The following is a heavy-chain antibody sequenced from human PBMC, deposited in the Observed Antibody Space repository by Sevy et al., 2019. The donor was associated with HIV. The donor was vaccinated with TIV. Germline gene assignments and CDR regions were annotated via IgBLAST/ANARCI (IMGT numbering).Heavy chain of an antibody. CDR2: ISYDGSNK. Sequence: GGSLRLSCAASGFTFSSYGMHWVRQAPGKGLEWVAVISYDGSNKYYADSVKGRFTISRDNSKNTLYLQMNSLRAEDTAVYYCATGYSSGWYYFDYWGQGTLVTVSS. J-gene: IGHJ4*02. CDR3: ATGYSSGWYYFDY. D-gene: IGHD6-19*01. V-gene: IGHV3-30*03. CDR1: GFTFSSYG.